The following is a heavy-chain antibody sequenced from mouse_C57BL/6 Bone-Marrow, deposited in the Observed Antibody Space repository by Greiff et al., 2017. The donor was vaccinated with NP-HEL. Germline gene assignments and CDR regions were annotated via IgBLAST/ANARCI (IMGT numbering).Heavy chain of an antibody. V-gene: IGHV1-64*01. J-gene: IGHJ2*01. Sequence: QVHVKQSGAELVKPGASVKLSCKASGYTFTSYWMHWVKQRPGQGLEWIGMIHPNSGSTNYNEKFKSKATLTVDKSSSTAYMQLSSLTSEDSAVYYWARRLPRGNWGQGTTLTVSS. CDR3: ARRLPRGN. CDR1: GYTFTSYW. D-gene: IGHD2-2*01. CDR2: IHPNSGST.